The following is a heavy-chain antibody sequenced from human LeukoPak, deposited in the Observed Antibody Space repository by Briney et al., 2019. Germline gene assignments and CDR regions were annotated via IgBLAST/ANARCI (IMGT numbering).Heavy chain of an antibody. Sequence: ASETLSLTCVVYGWSFNGYFWSWIRQPPGKGLEWVGEINHSGSTNYNPSFKSRVTVSLDTSNNQFSLRLSSVTAADTAVYYCARALGYNYGDAFDYWGQGTLVTVSS. CDR1: GWSFNGYF. J-gene: IGHJ4*02. CDR3: ARALGYNYGDAFDY. CDR2: INHSGST. V-gene: IGHV4-34*01. D-gene: IGHD5-18*01.